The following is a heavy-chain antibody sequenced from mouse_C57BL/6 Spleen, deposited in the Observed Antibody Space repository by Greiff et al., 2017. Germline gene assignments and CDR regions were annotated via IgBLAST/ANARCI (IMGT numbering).Heavy chain of an antibody. V-gene: IGHV1-82*01. D-gene: IGHD1-1*01. CDR1: GYAFSSSW. J-gene: IGHJ2*01. CDR3: ASAITTVVARFDY. Sequence: QVQLQQSGPELVKPGASVKISCKASGYAFSSSWMNWVKQRPGKGLEWIGRIYPGDGDTNYNGKFKGKATLTADKSSSTAYMQLSSLTSEDSAVYFCASAITTVVARFDYWGQGTTLTVSS. CDR2: IYPGDGDT.